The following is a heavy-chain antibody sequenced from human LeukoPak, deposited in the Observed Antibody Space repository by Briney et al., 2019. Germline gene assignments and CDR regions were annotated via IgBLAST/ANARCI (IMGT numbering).Heavy chain of an antibody. D-gene: IGHD4-17*01. Sequence: SVKVSCKASGGTFSSYAISWVRQAPGPGLEWMGGIIPIFGTANYAQKFQGRVTITADESTSTAYMELSSLRSEDTAVYYCARGNYDYGSAGENWGQGTLATVSS. CDR3: ARGNYDYGSAGEN. J-gene: IGHJ4*02. CDR2: IIPIFGTA. CDR1: GGTFSSYA. V-gene: IGHV1-69*13.